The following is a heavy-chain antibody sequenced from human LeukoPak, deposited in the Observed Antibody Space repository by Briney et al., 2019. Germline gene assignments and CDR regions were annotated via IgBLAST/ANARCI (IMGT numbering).Heavy chain of an antibody. V-gene: IGHV7-4-1*02. J-gene: IGHJ4*02. D-gene: IGHD3-22*01. CDR2: INTNTGNP. CDR3: ARVPPNFSSSSSGYYDSSGYPTLFDY. CDR1: GYTFTSYA. Sequence: GASVKVSCKASGYTFTSYAMNWVRQAPGQGPEWMGWINTNTGNPTYAQGFTGRFVFSLDTSVSTAYLQISSLKAEDTAVYYCARVPPNFSSSSSGYYDSSGYPTLFDYWGQGTLVTVSS.